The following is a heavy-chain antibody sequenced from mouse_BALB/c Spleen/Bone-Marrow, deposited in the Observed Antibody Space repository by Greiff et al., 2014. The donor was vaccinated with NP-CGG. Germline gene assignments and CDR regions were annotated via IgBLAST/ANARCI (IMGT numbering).Heavy chain of an antibody. CDR3: ARGRSCYFDY. V-gene: IGHV1S135*01. D-gene: IGHD2-12*01. Sequence: EVQLVESGPELVKPGASVKVSCKASGYAFASYNMHWVKQSHGKSLEWIGYIDPYNGGPRYNQIFKDKATLTVDKSSSTAYMHLNRLTSEDSAVFYCARGRSCYFDYWGQGTTLTVSS. J-gene: IGHJ2*01. CDR1: GYAFASYN. CDR2: IDPYNGGP.